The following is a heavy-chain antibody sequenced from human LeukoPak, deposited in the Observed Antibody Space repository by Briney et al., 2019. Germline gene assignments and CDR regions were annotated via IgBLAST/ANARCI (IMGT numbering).Heavy chain of an antibody. CDR2: INHSGST. V-gene: IGHV4-34*01. CDR3: AREQFGELVGYYYYYYMDV. Sequence: SETLSLTCAVYGGSFSGYYWSWIRQPPGKGLEWIGEINHSGSTNYNPSLKSRVTISVDTSKNQFSLKLSSVTAADTAVYYCAREQFGELVGYYYYYYMDVWGKGTTVTISS. CDR1: GGSFSGYY. D-gene: IGHD3-10*01. J-gene: IGHJ6*03.